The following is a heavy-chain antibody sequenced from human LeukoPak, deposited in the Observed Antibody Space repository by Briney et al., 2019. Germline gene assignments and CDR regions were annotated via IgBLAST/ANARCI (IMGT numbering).Heavy chain of an antibody. Sequence: PGGSLRLSCATSGFTFSDYAMHWVRQAPGKGLDWVAVISHDGSIKFSADSVKGRFTISRDNSKNTLYLQMSSLRDEDTALYYCARDSITTGGTVYNWFDPWGQGTLVTVSS. CDR1: GFTFSDYA. CDR3: ARDSITTGGTVYNWFDP. V-gene: IGHV3-30-3*01. CDR2: ISHDGSIK. J-gene: IGHJ5*02. D-gene: IGHD1-14*01.